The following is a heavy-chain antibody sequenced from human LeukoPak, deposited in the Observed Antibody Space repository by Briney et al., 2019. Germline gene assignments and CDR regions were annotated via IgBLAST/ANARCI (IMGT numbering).Heavy chain of an antibody. Sequence: SETLSLTCTVSGGSISNYYWSWIRQPPGKGLDWIGYIYYSGSTNYNPSLKSRVTISVDTSKSQFSLKLSSVTAADTAVYYCARGYYDSGSHIDAFDIRGQGTMVTVSS. CDR2: IYYSGST. CDR1: GGSISNYY. D-gene: IGHD3-10*01. V-gene: IGHV4-59*01. CDR3: ARGYYDSGSHIDAFDI. J-gene: IGHJ3*02.